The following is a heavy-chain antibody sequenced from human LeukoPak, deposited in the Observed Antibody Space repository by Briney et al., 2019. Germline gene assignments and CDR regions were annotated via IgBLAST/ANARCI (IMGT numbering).Heavy chain of an antibody. J-gene: IGHJ4*02. V-gene: IGHV4-4*07. Sequence: PSETLSLTCTVSGGSINNYYWSWIRQPAGKGLEWIGRIYTSGSTNYNPSLKSRVTISVDTSKNQFSLKLSSVTAADTAVYYCASLSTTVMDFDYWGQGTLVTVSS. CDR1: GGSINNYY. D-gene: IGHD4-17*01. CDR3: ASLSTTVMDFDY. CDR2: IYTSGST.